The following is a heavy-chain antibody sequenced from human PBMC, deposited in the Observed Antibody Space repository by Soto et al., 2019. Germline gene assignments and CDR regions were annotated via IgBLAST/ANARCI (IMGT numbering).Heavy chain of an antibody. CDR1: GGSFSGYY. V-gene: IGHV4-34*01. CDR2: INHSGST. J-gene: IGHJ4*02. Sequence: SETLSLTCAVYGGSFSGYYWSWIRQPPGKGLEWIGEINHSGSTNYNPSLKSRVTISVDTSKNQFSLKLSSVTAADTAVYYCARGPLGELLPFDYWGQGTLVTVSS. D-gene: IGHD1-26*01. CDR3: ARGPLGELLPFDY.